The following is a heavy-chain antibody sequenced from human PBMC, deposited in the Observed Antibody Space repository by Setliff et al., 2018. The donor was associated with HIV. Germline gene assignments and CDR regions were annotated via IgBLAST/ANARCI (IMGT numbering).Heavy chain of an antibody. CDR1: GFTFSSYW. CDR3: ARGGGSGWPFDY. V-gene: IGHV3-7*03. Sequence: GGSLRLSCAASGFTFSSYWMSWVRQAPGKGLEWVANINEDGSDKFYVDSIKGRFTVSRDNAKNALYLQMNSLRAEDTAVYHCARGGGSGWPFDYWGQGTLVTVSS. D-gene: IGHD6-19*01. CDR2: INEDGSDK. J-gene: IGHJ4*02.